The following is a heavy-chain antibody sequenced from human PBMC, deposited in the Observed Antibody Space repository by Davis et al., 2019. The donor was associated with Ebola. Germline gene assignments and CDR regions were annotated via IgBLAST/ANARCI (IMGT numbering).Heavy chain of an antibody. CDR3: TMDGSGSYYSYHFDY. CDR1: GFTFSNAW. Sequence: GESLKISCAASGFTFSNAWMSWVRQAPGKGLEWVGRIKSKTDGGTTDYAAPVKGRFTISRDDSKNTLYLQMNSLKTEDTAVYYCTMDGSGSYYSYHFDYWGQGTLVTVSS. D-gene: IGHD3-10*01. J-gene: IGHJ4*02. CDR2: IKSKTDGGTT. V-gene: IGHV3-15*01.